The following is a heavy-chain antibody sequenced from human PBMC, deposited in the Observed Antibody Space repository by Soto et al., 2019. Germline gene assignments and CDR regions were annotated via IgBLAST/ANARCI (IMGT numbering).Heavy chain of an antibody. J-gene: IGHJ4*02. V-gene: IGHV3-66*04. CDR1: GVTVSSNY. CDR3: ARHGYNYGGGYFDY. D-gene: IGHD5-18*01. Sequence: EVQLVESGGGLVQPGGSLRLSCAASGVTVSSNYMSWVRQAPGKGLEWVSVIYSGGSTYYADSVKGRFTISRDNSXNTLYLQMNSLRAEDTAVYYCARHGYNYGGGYFDYWGQGTLVTVSS. CDR2: IYSGGST.